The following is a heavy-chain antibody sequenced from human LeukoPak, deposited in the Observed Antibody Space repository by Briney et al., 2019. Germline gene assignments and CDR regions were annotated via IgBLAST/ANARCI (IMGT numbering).Heavy chain of an antibody. V-gene: IGHV3-7*01. CDR1: GFTFSNSW. D-gene: IGHD3-16*01. J-gene: IGHJ4*02. CDR3: AKSSTARGGDDH. Sequence: GGSLRLSCVTSGFTFSNSWVTWVRQAPGKGLEWVASMNPDGSGKYYVDSVKGRFIVSRDNAKNSVYLQMNSLRAEDTAVYYCAKSSTARGGDDHWGQGTLVTVSS. CDR2: MNPDGSGK.